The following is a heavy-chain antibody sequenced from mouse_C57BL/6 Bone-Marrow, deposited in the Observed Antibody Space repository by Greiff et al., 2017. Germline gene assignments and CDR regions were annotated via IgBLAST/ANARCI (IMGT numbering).Heavy chain of an antibody. Sequence: QVQLQQPGTELVKPGASVKLSCKASGYTFTSYWMHWVKQRPGQGLEWIGNINPSNGGTNYNEKFKSKATLTVDKSSSTAYMQLSSLTSEDSAVYYCYYYGSSLGTVYAMDYWGQGTSVTVSS. CDR2: INPSNGGT. J-gene: IGHJ4*01. CDR1: GYTFTSYW. D-gene: IGHD1-1*01. V-gene: IGHV1-53*01. CDR3: YYYGSSLGTVYAMDY.